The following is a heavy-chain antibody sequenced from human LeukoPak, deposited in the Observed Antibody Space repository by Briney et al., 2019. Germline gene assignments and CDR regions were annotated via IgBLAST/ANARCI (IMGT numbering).Heavy chain of an antibody. CDR1: GFTFSNYA. CDR3: ARAGQQLVPYYFNY. Sequence: PGGSLRLSCGVSGFTFSNYAMSWVRQAPGKGLEWVSGISGSGGSTYYTDSMKGRFTISRDNSKNTLYLQMNSLRADGTAVYFCARAGQQLVPYYFNYWGQGILVTVSS. D-gene: IGHD6-13*01. V-gene: IGHV3-23*01. J-gene: IGHJ4*02. CDR2: ISGSGGST.